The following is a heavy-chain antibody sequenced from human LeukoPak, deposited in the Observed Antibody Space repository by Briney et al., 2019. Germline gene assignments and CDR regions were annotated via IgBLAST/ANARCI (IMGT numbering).Heavy chain of an antibody. J-gene: IGHJ6*03. CDR2: VRYDGSNK. V-gene: IGHV3-30*02. CDR3: AKNSYYDILTYYYYYYMDV. CDR1: GFTFSSYG. D-gene: IGHD3-9*01. Sequence: PGGSLRLSCAASGFTFSSYGMHWVRQAPGKGLEWVAFVRYDGSNKYYADSVKGRFTISRDNSKNTLYLQMNSLRAEDTAVYYCAKNSYYDILTYYYYYYMDVWGKGTTVTISS.